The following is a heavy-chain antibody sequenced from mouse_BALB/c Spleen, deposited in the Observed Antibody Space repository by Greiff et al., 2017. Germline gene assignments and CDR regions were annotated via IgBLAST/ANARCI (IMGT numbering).Heavy chain of an antibody. CDR1: GFTFSSFG. CDR3: AREGDGYYAMDY. J-gene: IGHJ4*01. Sequence: EVKLMESGGGLVQPGGSRKLSCAASGFTFSSFGMNWVRQAPGKGLEWVAYISSGSSTIDYADTVKGRFTISRDNPKNTLFLQMTSLRSEDTAMYYCAREGDGYYAMDYWGQGTSVTVSS. CDR2: ISSGSSTI. V-gene: IGHV5-17*02.